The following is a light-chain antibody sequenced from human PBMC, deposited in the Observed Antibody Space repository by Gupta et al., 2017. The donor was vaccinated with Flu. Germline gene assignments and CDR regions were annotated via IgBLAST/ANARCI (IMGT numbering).Light chain of an antibody. CDR2: GAS. CDR1: QSVSSSY. CDR3: QQYGSSPYT. J-gene: IGKJ2*01. V-gene: IGKV3-20*01. Sequence: EIVLTQPPGTLSLSPGERATLSCRASQSVSSSYLAWYQQKPGQAPRLLIYGASSRATGIPDRFSGSGSVTDFTLTISRLEPEDFAVYYCQQYGSSPYTFGQGTKLEIK.